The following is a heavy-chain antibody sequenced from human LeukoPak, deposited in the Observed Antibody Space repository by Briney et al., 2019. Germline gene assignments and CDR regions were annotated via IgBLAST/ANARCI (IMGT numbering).Heavy chain of an antibody. CDR2: INTKIDGGTT. V-gene: IGHV3-15*01. Sequence: PGGSLRLSCAASGFTFSNAWMSWVRQAPGKGLEWVGRINTKIDGGTTDYAAPVKGRFTISRDDSKNTLYLQMNSLKTEDTAVYYCTTMPGYSSNWYYPDYWGQGTLVTVSS. CDR1: GFTFSNAW. D-gene: IGHD6-13*01. CDR3: TTMPGYSSNWYYPDY. J-gene: IGHJ4*02.